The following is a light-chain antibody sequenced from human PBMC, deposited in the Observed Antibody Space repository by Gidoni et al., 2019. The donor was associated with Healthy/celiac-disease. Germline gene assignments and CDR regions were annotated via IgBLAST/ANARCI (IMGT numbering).Light chain of an antibody. V-gene: IGKV1-33*01. Sequence: IQMTQSPSSLSASVGDRVTLTCQASQDISNYLNWYQQKPGKAPKLLIYDASKLETEVPSRFSGSGSGTDFTFTISSLQPEDIATYYCQQYDNLPYTFGQXTKLEIK. CDR1: QDISNY. CDR2: DAS. J-gene: IGKJ2*01. CDR3: QQYDNLPYT.